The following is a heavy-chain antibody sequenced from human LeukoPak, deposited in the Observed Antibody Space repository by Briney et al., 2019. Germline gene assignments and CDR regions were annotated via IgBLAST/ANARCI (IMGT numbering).Heavy chain of an antibody. CDR3: ARWEPDYYGSGSHNAFDI. Sequence: GSLRLSCAASGFTFSSYSMNWVRQAPGKGLEWVSSISSSSSYIYYADSVKGRFTISRDNAKNSLYLQMNSLRAEDTAVYYCARWEPDYYGSGSHNAFDIWGQGAMVTVSS. J-gene: IGHJ3*02. CDR2: ISSSSSYI. V-gene: IGHV3-21*01. D-gene: IGHD3-10*01. CDR1: GFTFSSYS.